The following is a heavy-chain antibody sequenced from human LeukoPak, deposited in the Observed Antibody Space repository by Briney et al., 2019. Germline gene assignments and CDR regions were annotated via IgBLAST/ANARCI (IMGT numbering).Heavy chain of an antibody. Sequence: GGSLRLSCAASGFTFKNYAMNWVRQSPGQGLEWVSTISGDAVTSWYADSVKGRSTIFRDNAKNTLYLQMNSLRAEDTAVYYCVRDLGGRSGHWGQGTLVTVSS. CDR1: GFTFKNYA. CDR2: ISGDAVTS. CDR3: VRDLGGRSGH. J-gene: IGHJ4*02. D-gene: IGHD1-26*01. V-gene: IGHV3-23*01.